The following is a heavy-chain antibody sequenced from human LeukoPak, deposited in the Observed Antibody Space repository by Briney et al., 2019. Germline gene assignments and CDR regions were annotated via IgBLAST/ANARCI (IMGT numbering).Heavy chain of an antibody. CDR2: IYYSGST. J-gene: IGHJ4*02. CDR1: GGSISSSSYY. CDR3: ARFNPINSSSWPLPRY. Sequence: PSETLSLTCTVSGGSISSSSYYWGWIRQPPGKGLEWIGSIYYSGSTYYNPSLKSRVTISVDTSKNQFSPKLSSVTAADTAVYYCARFNPINSSSWPLPRYWGQGTLVTVSS. V-gene: IGHV4-39*07. D-gene: IGHD6-13*01.